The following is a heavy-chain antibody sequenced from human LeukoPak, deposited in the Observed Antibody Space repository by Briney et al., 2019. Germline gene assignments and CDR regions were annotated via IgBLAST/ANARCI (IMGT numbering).Heavy chain of an antibody. D-gene: IGHD3-16*01. Sequence: GGSLRLSCAASGLSFINYAMTWVRQAPGKGLEWVSVIYSGGSTYYADSVKGRFTISRDNSKNTLYLQMNSLRAEDTAVYYCARDLVPGAFDIWGQGTMVTVSS. CDR3: ARDLVPGAFDI. CDR1: GLSFINYA. V-gene: IGHV3-53*01. CDR2: IYSGGST. J-gene: IGHJ3*02.